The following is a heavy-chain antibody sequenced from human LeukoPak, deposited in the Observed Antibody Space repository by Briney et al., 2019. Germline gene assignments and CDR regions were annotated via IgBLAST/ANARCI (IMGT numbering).Heavy chain of an antibody. Sequence: ASVTVSCTASGYTFTSYHMHWVRQAPGQGLEWMGIINPSGGTTNYAQKFRGRVTITADESTSTAYMELSSLRSEDMAVYYCARHEPQVEKRAFDIWGQGTMVTVSS. CDR3: ARHEPQVEKRAFDI. J-gene: IGHJ3*02. V-gene: IGHV1-46*01. D-gene: IGHD5-24*01. CDR1: GYTFTSYH. CDR2: INPSGGTT.